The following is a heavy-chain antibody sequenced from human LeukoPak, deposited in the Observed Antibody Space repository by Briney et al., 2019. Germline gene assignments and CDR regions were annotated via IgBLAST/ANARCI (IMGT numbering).Heavy chain of an antibody. V-gene: IGHV3-23*01. D-gene: IGHD3-10*01. J-gene: IGHJ4*02. CDR2: ISGSGGST. CDR3: AKVPNYYGQFDY. Sequence: GGSLRPSCAASGFTFSSYAMSWVRQAPGKGLEWVSAISGSGGSTYYADSVKGRFTISRDNSKNTLYLQMNSLRAEDTVVYYCAKVPNYYGQFDYWGQGTLVAVSS. CDR1: GFTFSSYA.